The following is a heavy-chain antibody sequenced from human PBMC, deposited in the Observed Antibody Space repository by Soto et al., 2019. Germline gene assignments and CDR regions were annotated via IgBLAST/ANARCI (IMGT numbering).Heavy chain of an antibody. V-gene: IGHV4-31*03. Sequence: QVQLQESGPGLVKPSQTLSLTCTVSGGSIGSGGYYWDWIRQHPGKGPEWIGYIHYSGNTYYNPSLKSRLTISLDTSKNQFSLHLSSVTAADTPVYYCATNHDDISGRTPLLFDSWGQGTLVTVSS. CDR3: ATNHDDISGRTPLLFDS. CDR1: GGSIGSGGYY. D-gene: IGHD3-22*01. J-gene: IGHJ4*02. CDR2: IHYSGNT.